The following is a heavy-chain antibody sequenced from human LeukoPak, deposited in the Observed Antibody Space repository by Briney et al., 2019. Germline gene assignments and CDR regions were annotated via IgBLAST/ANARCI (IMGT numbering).Heavy chain of an antibody. J-gene: IGHJ3*02. V-gene: IGHV1-2*02. CDR2: INPNSGGT. D-gene: IGHD3-16*01. CDR1: GNTFTGYY. Sequence: ASVKVSCKASGNTFTGYYMHWVRQAPGQGLEWMGWINPNSGGTNYAQKFQGRVTMTRDTSISTAYMELSRLRSDDTAVYYCARVRVMITFGGVVQGAFDIWGQGTMVTVSS. CDR3: ARVRVMITFGGVVQGAFDI.